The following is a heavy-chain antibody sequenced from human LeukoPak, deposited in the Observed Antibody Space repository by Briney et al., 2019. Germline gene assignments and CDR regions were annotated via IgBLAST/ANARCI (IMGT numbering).Heavy chain of an antibody. CDR2: ISAYNGNT. CDR1: GYTFTSYG. Sequence: ASVKVSCTASGYTFTSYGISWVRQAPGQGLEWMGWISAYNGNTNYAQKFQGRVTMTTDTSTSTAYMELRSLRSDDTAVYYCARDIDSGYDSLWNWFDPWGRGTRVTVSS. D-gene: IGHD5-12*01. CDR3: ARDIDSGYDSLWNWFDP. V-gene: IGHV1-18*04. J-gene: IGHJ5*02.